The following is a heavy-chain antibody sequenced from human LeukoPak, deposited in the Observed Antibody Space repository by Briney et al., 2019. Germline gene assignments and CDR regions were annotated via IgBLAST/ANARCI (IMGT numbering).Heavy chain of an antibody. J-gene: IGHJ6*02. CDR2: ISSSGSYI. Sequence: GGSLRLSCVVSGIIFRDAWMNWVRQTPGKGLEWVSSISSSGSYIYYADSVKGRFTISRDNAKNSLYLQMNSLRAEDTAVYYCARESGNFYYYYGMDVWGQGTTVTVSS. CDR3: ARESGNFYYYYGMDV. CDR1: GIIFRDAW. D-gene: IGHD4-23*01. V-gene: IGHV3-21*01.